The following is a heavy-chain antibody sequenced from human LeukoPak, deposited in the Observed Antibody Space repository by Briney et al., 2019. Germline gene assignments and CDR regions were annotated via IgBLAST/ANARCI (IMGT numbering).Heavy chain of an antibody. Sequence: SQTLSLTCTVSGGSISSGSYCWSWIRQPAGKGLEWIGRIYTRGSTNYNPSLKSPVTISVDTSKNQFSLKLSSVTAADTAVYYCARSSRDGYNYSPFDYWGQGTLVTVSS. J-gene: IGHJ4*02. CDR2: IYTRGST. V-gene: IGHV4-61*02. CDR3: ARSSRDGYNYSPFDY. D-gene: IGHD5-24*01. CDR1: GGSISSGSYC.